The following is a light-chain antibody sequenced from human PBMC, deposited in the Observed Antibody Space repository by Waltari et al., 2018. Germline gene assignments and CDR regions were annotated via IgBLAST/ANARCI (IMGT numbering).Light chain of an antibody. Sequence: EIVLTQSPCTLSLSPGERATFSCRASQSVSRYLAWYQQKPGKAPRLLIYGSSSRATGIPKRFSGSGSGTDFSLISSRLEPEDVAVYYCQNNERLPVMFGQGTKVEIK. CDR1: QSVSRY. CDR2: GSS. V-gene: IGKV3-20*01. CDR3: QNNERLPVM. J-gene: IGKJ1*01.